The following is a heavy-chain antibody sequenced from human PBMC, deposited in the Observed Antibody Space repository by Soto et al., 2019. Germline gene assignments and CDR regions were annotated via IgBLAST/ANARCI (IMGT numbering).Heavy chain of an antibody. V-gene: IGHV1-46*03. J-gene: IGHJ4*02. Sequence: QVQLVQSGAEVKKPGASVKISCKASGYTFTTYYMHWVRQAPGQGLEWMGIINPRGGGTTYPQKFQGRGTMTRDTSTNTVNMELGSLRSEDTAVYYCARAAGWGPIDYWGQGTLVTVSS. CDR1: GYTFTTYY. CDR3: ARAAGWGPIDY. D-gene: IGHD3-16*01. CDR2: INPRGGGT.